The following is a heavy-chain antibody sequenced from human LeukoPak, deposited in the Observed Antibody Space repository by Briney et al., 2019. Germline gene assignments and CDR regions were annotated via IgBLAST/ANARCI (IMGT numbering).Heavy chain of an antibody. CDR1: GFTVSSNY. J-gene: IGHJ6*02. Sequence: GSLRLSCAASGFTVSSNYMSWVRQAPGKGLEWVAVISYDGGNKYYADSVKGRFTISRDNSKNTLFLQMNSLRPEDTAVYYCAKGYSSFYYYGMDVWGQGTTVTVSS. V-gene: IGHV3-30*18. D-gene: IGHD6-13*01. CDR2: ISYDGGNK. CDR3: AKGYSSFYYYGMDV.